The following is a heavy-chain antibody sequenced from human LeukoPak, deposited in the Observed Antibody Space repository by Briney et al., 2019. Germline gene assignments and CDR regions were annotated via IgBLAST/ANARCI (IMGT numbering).Heavy chain of an antibody. CDR1: GFXFSTYW. CDR3: TRSPSLGGSYWGFDY. J-gene: IGHJ4*02. Sequence: GGSLRLSCAASGFXFSTYWIHWVRQAPGKGLLWVSRLSPDGSSSIYADSVKGRFTVSRDNAKNTLYLQMNSLRADDTAVYYCTRSPSLGGSYWGFDYWGQGTLLTVSS. D-gene: IGHD1-26*01. V-gene: IGHV3-74*01. CDR2: LSPDGSSS.